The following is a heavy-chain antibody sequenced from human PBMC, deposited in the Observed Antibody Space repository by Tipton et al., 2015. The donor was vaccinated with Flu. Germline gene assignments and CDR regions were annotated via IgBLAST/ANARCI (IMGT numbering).Heavy chain of an antibody. CDR2: IYTSGST. D-gene: IGHD2-15*01. Sequence: TLSLTCTVSGGSISSGSYYWSWIRQPAGKGLEWIGRIYTSGSTNYNPSLKRRVTISVDTSKNQFSLKLSSVTAADTAVYYCARVPSPYCSGGSCYGFWFAPWGQGTLFTVSS. CDR1: GGSISSGSYY. CDR3: ARVPSPYCSGGSCYGFWFAP. V-gene: IGHV4-61*02. J-gene: IGHJ5*02.